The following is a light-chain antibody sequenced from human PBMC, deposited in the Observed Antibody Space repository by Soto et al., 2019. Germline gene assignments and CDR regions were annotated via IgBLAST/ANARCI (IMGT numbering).Light chain of an antibody. CDR2: GNS. V-gene: IGLV1-40*01. CDR1: SSNIGAGYD. CDR3: QSYDSSLTAL. J-gene: IGLJ3*02. Sequence: QSVLTQPPSVSGAPGQRVTTSCTGSSSNIGAGYDVHWYQQLPGTAPKLLIYGNSNRPTGVPDRFAGSKSGTSASLTITGLQAEDEADYNCQSYDSSLTALFGGGTKLTVL.